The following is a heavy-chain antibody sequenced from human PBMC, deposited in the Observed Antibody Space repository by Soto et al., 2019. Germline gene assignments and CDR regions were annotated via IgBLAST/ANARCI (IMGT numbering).Heavy chain of an antibody. J-gene: IGHJ4*02. CDR2: ISGSGGST. Sequence: EVQLLESGGGLVQPGGSLRLSCVASGFTFSSSAMSWVRQAPGKGLQWVSAISGSGGSTYYADSVKGRFTFSRDNSKNAVYLQMNRLRAEDTAVYYWANGHCSGGSCYSAEYWGQGTLVTVSS. D-gene: IGHD2-15*01. CDR3: ANGHCSGGSCYSAEY. CDR1: GFTFSSSA. V-gene: IGHV3-23*01.